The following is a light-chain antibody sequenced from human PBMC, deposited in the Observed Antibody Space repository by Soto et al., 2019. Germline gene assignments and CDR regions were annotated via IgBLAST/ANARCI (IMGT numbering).Light chain of an antibody. J-gene: IGKJ4*01. V-gene: IGKV3-15*01. CDR3: QQYGDWPLT. CDR1: QSVGSN. CDR2: ASS. Sequence: EIVLTQSPATLSVFPGERATLSCRASQSVGSNFAWYQQKPGQAPRLLIFASSTRATGVPARFSGSGSGTEFTLTISSLQSEDFAVYYCQQYGDWPLTFGGGAKVEIE.